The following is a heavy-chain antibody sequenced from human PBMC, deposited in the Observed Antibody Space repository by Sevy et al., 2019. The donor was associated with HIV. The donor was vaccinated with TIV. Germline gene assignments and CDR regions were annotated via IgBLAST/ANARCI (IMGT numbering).Heavy chain of an antibody. CDR2: IKSKTDGGTR. D-gene: IGHD6-19*01. V-gene: IGHV3-15*01. J-gene: IGHJ4*02. CDR3: AAGMSSSDFDY. Sequence: GGCLRLSCAASGFSFRNAWMSWVRQAPGKGLEWVGRIKSKTDGGTRDFAAPARGRFITSRDDSKNMLYLQMSSLKIEDTAHYYCAAGMSSSDFDYWGRGILVTVSS. CDR1: GFSFRNAW.